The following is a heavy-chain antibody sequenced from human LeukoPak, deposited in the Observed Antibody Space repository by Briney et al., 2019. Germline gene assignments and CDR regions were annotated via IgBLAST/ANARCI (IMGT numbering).Heavy chain of an antibody. Sequence: ASETLSLTCTVPGGSVTSGIYHWGWIRQSPGKGLEWIGSVYFDGGTHYNPSLQSRVTVSIDTSKNQFSLRLSSVTAADTALYYCARDHYYDGRGRFDPWGQGTLVTVSS. D-gene: IGHD3-16*01. J-gene: IGHJ5*02. V-gene: IGHV4-39*07. CDR2: VYFDGGT. CDR3: ARDHYYDGRGRFDP. CDR1: GGSVTSGIYH.